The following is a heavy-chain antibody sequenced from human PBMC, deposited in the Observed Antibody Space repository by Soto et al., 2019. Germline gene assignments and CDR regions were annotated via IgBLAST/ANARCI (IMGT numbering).Heavy chain of an antibody. CDR3: ARVGGEGYSYGFNDY. V-gene: IGHV4-4*02. J-gene: IGHJ4*02. CDR2: IYHSGST. D-gene: IGHD5-18*01. CDR1: GVSISSSNW. Sequence: SETLSLTCAVSGVSISSSNWLSWVRQPPGKGLEWIGEIYHSGSTNYNPSLKSRVTISVGKSKNQFSLKLSSVTAADTAVYYCARVGGEGYSYGFNDYWGQGTLVTVSS.